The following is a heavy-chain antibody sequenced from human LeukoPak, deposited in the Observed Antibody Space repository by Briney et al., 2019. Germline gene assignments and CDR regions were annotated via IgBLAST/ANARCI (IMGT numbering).Heavy chain of an antibody. CDR1: GFTFSSYA. Sequence: PGGSLRLSCAASGFTFSSYAMSWVRQAPGKGLEWVSAISGSGGSTYYADSVKGRFTISRDNSKNTLYLQMNSLRAEDTAVYYCASDLHEELPIYYFDYWGQGTLVTVSS. D-gene: IGHD1-26*01. V-gene: IGHV3-23*01. CDR2: ISGSGGST. J-gene: IGHJ4*02. CDR3: ASDLHEELPIYYFDY.